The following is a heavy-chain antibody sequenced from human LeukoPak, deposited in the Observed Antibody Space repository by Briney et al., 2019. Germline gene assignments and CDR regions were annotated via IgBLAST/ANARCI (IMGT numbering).Heavy chain of an antibody. Sequence: RASETLSLTCTVSGGSISSSSYYWGWIRQPPGKGLEWIGSIYYSGSTYYNPSLKSRVTISVDTSENQFSLNLRSVTAADTAVYYCARRRYYDGSGYLEWGQGTLLSVSS. CDR2: IYYSGST. CDR1: GGSISSSSYY. CDR3: ARRRYYDGSGYLE. V-gene: IGHV4-39*01. J-gene: IGHJ1*01. D-gene: IGHD3-22*01.